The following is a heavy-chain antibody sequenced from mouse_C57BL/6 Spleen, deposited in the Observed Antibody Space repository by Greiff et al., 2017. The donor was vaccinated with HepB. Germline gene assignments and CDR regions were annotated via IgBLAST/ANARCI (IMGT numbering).Heavy chain of an antibody. CDR2: IRNKANGYTT. Sequence: EVQVVESGGGLVQPGGSLSLSCAASGFTFTDYYMSWVRQPPGKALEWLGFIRNKANGYTTEYSASVKGRFTISRDNSQSILYLQMNALRAEDSATYYCARHSFYAMDYWGQGTSVTVSS. J-gene: IGHJ4*01. CDR3: ARHSFYAMDY. CDR1: GFTFTDYY. V-gene: IGHV7-3*01.